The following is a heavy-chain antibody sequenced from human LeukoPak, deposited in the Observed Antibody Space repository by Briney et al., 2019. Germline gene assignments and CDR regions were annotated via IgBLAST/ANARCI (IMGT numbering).Heavy chain of an antibody. Sequence: SDTLSLTCSVYGGSFSGYYWSWIRQPPGKGLEWIGEINHSGRTNYNPSLKSRVTISVDTSKNQFSLNLSSVTAADTAVYYCARAMPDCSSTSCYSVWGQGTLVTVSS. CDR3: ARAMPDCSSTSCYSV. CDR2: INHSGRT. CDR1: GGSFSGYY. V-gene: IGHV4-34*01. D-gene: IGHD2-2*01. J-gene: IGHJ4*02.